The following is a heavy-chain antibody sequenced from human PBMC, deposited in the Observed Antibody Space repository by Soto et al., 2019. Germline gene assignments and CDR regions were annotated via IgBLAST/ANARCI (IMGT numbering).Heavy chain of an antibody. J-gene: IGHJ5*02. Sequence: ASVKVSFKASGYTFTSYYMHWLRQATGQGLEWMGWMNPNSGNTGYALKFQGRVSMTRNTSIYTVYLELSSLASDDTAVYYCVRMASSGTLNWFDPWGQGTLVTVSS. D-gene: IGHD1-1*01. CDR2: MNPNSGNT. CDR1: GYTFTSYY. CDR3: VRMASSGTLNWFDP. V-gene: IGHV1-8*02.